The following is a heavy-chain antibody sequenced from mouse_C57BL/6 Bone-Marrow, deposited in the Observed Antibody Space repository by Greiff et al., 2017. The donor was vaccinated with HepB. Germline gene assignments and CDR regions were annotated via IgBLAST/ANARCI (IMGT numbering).Heavy chain of an antibody. CDR3: AGGIRQVRLQAMDY. D-gene: IGHD3-2*02. CDR2: IYPRSGNT. V-gene: IGHV1-81*01. Sequence: QVQLQQSGAELARPGASVKLSCKASGYTFTSYGISWVKQRTGQGLEWIGEIYPRSGNTYYNEKFKGKATLTADKSSSTAYMELRSLTSEDAAVYFCAGGIRQVRLQAMDYWGQGTSVTVSS. J-gene: IGHJ4*01. CDR1: GYTFTSYG.